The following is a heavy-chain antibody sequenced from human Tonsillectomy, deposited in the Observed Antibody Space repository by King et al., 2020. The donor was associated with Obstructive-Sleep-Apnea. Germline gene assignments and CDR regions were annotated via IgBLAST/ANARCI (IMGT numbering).Heavy chain of an antibody. CDR1: GYTFTGYY. CDR3: ARDPPNYDSSDPAGDY. D-gene: IGHD3-22*01. V-gene: IGHV1-2*02. CDR2: INPNSGGT. Sequence: VQLVESGAEVKKPGASVKVSCKASGYTFTGYYMHWVRQAPGQGLEWMGWINPNSGGTNYAQKFQGRVTMTRDTSISTAYMELSRLRSDDTAVYYCARDPPNYDSSDPAGDYWGQGTLVTVSS. J-gene: IGHJ4*02.